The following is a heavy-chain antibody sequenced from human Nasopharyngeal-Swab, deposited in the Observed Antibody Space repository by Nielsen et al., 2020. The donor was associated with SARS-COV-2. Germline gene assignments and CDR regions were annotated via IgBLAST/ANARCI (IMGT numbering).Heavy chain of an antibody. V-gene: IGHV3-11*04. Sequence: GGSLRLSCAASGFTFSDYCMSWIRKAPGKGLAWVSYNSSSGSTIYYADSVKGRFTISRDDAKNSLYLQMNSLRTEDTAVYYCSSLLWFGELPSDYYYYGMDVWGQGTTVTVSS. CDR2: NSSSGSTI. D-gene: IGHD3-10*01. CDR3: SSLLWFGELPSDYYYYGMDV. J-gene: IGHJ6*02. CDR1: GFTFSDYC.